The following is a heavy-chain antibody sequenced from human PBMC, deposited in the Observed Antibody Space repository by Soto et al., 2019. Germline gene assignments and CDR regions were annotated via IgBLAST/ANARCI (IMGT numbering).Heavy chain of an antibody. CDR3: ASLVVADLAFEI. CDR2: IIPILGIA. V-gene: IGHV1-69*02. Sequence: QVQLVQSGAEVKKPGSSVKVSCKAAGGTFSSYTISWVRQAPGQGLEWMGRIIPILGIAKYAQKFQGRVTITADKSTSTAYMELSSLRSEDTAVYYCASLVVADLAFEIWGQWTTVTVSS. CDR1: GGTFSSYT. J-gene: IGHJ3*02. D-gene: IGHD6-19*01.